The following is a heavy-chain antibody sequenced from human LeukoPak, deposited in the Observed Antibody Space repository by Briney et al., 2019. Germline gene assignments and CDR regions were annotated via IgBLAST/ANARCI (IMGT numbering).Heavy chain of an antibody. J-gene: IGHJ4*02. V-gene: IGHV3-23*01. Sequence: PGGSLRLSCAASGFTFSNYGMSWVRQAPGKGLEWVSSISGSGGSTYYADSVKGRFTISRDNSKNTLYLQMNSLRAEDTAVYYCARDLYGSGDYWGQGNLVTVSS. CDR3: ARDLYGSGDY. CDR1: GFTFSNYG. D-gene: IGHD3-10*01. CDR2: ISGSGGST.